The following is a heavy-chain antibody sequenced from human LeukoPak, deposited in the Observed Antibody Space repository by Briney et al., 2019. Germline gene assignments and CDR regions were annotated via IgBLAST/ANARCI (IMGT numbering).Heavy chain of an antibody. CDR3: ARGRTGGKPHTDYYYVRRGGWFDP. Sequence: SETLSLTCTVSGGSISSYYWNWIRQPPGKGLEWIGYIYYSGSTNYNPSLKSRVTISVDTSKNQFYLKLGSVTAADTAVYYCARGRTGGKPHTDYYYVRRGGWFDPWGQGTLVTVSS. CDR1: GGSISSYY. CDR2: IYYSGST. V-gene: IGHV4-59*12. J-gene: IGHJ5*02. D-gene: IGHD3-22*01.